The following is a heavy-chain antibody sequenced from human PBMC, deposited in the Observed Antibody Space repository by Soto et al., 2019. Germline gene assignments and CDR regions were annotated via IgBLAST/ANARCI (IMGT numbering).Heavy chain of an antibody. J-gene: IGHJ3*01. CDR1: GFTVIRDN. CDR2: IYSGGTK. V-gene: IGHV3-53*02. Sequence: EEQLVETGGGLIQPGGSRRLPVEVAGFTVIRDNMNWVRQDQGKGLEGVPVIYSGGTKYHADSVKGRSTISRDNPGNTLFLQMNSLRAEDTAMYYCARSTEWNAFDLWGQGTMVTVSS. D-gene: IGHD3-3*01. CDR3: ARSTEWNAFDL.